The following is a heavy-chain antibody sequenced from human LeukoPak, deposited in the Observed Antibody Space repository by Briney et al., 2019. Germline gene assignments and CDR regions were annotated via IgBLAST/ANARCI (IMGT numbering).Heavy chain of an antibody. V-gene: IGHV1-2*02. Sequence: ASVKVSCKASGYTFSRYGISWVRQAPGQGLEWMGWINPNSGGTNYAQKFQGRVSMTTDTSISTAYMELSSLRSDDTAVYYCARDAGDPNYYGSGSYYHWGYWGQGTLVTVSS. CDR2: INPNSGGT. D-gene: IGHD3-10*01. CDR3: ARDAGDPNYYGSGSYYHWGY. J-gene: IGHJ4*02. CDR1: GYTFSRYG.